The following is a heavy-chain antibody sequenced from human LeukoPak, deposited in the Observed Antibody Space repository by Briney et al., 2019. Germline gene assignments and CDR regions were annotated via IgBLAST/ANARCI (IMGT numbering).Heavy chain of an antibody. V-gene: IGHV1-18*01. D-gene: IGHD2-2*01. J-gene: IGHJ4*02. CDR1: GYTFTSYG. CDR2: SSTYNGNT. CDR3: ARGIGTNCQGNGFKSGFDY. Sequence: ASVKVSCKASGYTFTSYGISWVRQAPGQGLEWMGWSSTYNGNTNYAQKLQGRVTMTTDTSTSTAYMELRSLRSDDTAVYYCARGIGTNCQGNGFKSGFDYWGQGTLVTVSS.